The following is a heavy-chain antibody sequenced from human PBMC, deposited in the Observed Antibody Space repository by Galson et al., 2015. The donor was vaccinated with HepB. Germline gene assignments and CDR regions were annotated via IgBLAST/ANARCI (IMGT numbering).Heavy chain of an antibody. V-gene: IGHV1-18*04. CDR1: GYTFTSYG. Sequence: SVKVSCKASGYTFTSYGISWVRQAPGQGLEWMGWISAYNGNTNYAQKLQGRVTMTTDTSTSTAYMELRSLRSDDTAVYYCARDTYDYVWGSYRPWSIDYWGQGTLVTVSS. J-gene: IGHJ4*02. D-gene: IGHD3-16*02. CDR3: ARDTYDYVWGSYRPWSIDY. CDR2: ISAYNGNT.